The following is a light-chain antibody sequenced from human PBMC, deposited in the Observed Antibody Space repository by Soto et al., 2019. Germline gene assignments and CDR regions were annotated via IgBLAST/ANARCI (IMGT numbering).Light chain of an antibody. J-gene: IGKJ1*01. CDR1: QSVSSN. CDR3: QQYNNWPRT. Sequence: EILMTQSPATLSVSPGEGATLSCRASQSVSSNLAWYQQKPGQAPRLLIYGASTRATGIPARFSGSGSGTEFTLTISSLQSEDFAVYSCQQYNNWPRTFGQGTKVEI. V-gene: IGKV3-15*01. CDR2: GAS.